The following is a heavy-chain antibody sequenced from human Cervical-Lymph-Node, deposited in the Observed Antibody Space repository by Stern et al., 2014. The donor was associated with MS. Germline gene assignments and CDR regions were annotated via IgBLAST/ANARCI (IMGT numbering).Heavy chain of an antibody. V-gene: IGHV1-2*02. CDR3: ARAFGSGTYMGFDY. Sequence: QMQLVESGAEVKKPGASVKVSCKASGYTFTAYYIHWVRQAPGQGLEWMGWVNPDSGGTKYAQKFQGGVTMTRDTSINTAYMELSRLRSDDTAVFYCARAFGSGTYMGFDYWGQGSLVTVSS. CDR1: GYTFTAYY. CDR2: VNPDSGGT. J-gene: IGHJ4*02. D-gene: IGHD3-10*01.